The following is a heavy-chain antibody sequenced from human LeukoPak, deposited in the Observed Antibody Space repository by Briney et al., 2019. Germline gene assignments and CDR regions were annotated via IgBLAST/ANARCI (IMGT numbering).Heavy chain of an antibody. V-gene: IGHV3-53*04. CDR2: IYRDGST. CDR1: GVTFSSDY. D-gene: IGHD2/OR15-2a*01. Sequence: GGSLRLSCAASGVTFSSDYMSWVRQAPGKGLEWVAVIYRDGSTYYSDSVKGRCTISSHNYKNTLFLQMDSLRTEDTAIYYCASRMTFGGQGTLVTVSS. CDR3: ASRMTF. J-gene: IGHJ4*02.